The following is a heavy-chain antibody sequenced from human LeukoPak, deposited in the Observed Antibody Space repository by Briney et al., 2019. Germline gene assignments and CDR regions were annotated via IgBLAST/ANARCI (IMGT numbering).Heavy chain of an antibody. CDR1: GYTLTELS. Sequence: ASVKVFCKVSGYTLTELSMHWVRQAPGKGLEWMGGFDPEDGETIYAQKFQGRVTMTEDTSTDTAYMELSSLRSEDTAVYYCATSPTRLSWFDPWGQGTLVTVSS. J-gene: IGHJ5*02. D-gene: IGHD3-16*01. CDR3: ATSPTRLSWFDP. CDR2: FDPEDGET. V-gene: IGHV1-24*01.